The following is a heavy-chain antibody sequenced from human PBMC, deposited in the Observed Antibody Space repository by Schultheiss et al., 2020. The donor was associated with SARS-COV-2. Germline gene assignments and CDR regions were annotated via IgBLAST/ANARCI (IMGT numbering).Heavy chain of an antibody. Sequence: GGSLRLSCAASGFTFSNAWMNWVRQAPGKGLEWVSAISGSGGSTYYADSVKGRFTISRDNSKNTLYLQMNSLRAEDTAVYYCARDRGLGIWGQGTMVTVSS. CDR3: ARDRGLGI. J-gene: IGHJ3*02. V-gene: IGHV3-23*01. CDR2: ISGSGGST. CDR1: GFTFSNAW.